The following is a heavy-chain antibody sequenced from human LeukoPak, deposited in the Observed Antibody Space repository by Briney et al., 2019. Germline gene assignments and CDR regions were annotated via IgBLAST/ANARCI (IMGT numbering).Heavy chain of an antibody. J-gene: IGHJ4*02. V-gene: IGHV3-7*05. Sequence: GGSLRLSCAASGFTFRTYWMSWVRQAPGKGLEWVANIKRDGSKIYYVDSVKGRFTISRDNDKNSLYLQMNSLRAEDTAVYYCTRDSRGSGIYSVDYWGQGTLVTVSS. CDR2: IKRDGSKI. CDR1: GFTFRTYW. CDR3: TRDSRGSGIYSVDY. D-gene: IGHD3-10*01.